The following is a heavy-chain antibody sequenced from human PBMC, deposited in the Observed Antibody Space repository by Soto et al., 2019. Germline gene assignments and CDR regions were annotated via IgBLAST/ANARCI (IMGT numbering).Heavy chain of an antibody. V-gene: IGHV1-2*01. Sequence: QVQLVQSGAEVKKPGASVNVSCKASGYTFTVYYMHWVRQAPGQGLAWMGWINPKSGGTMYPQKFQGRVTSTWDTSISTAYMALTRLRSDDTAVYYCARDLAKGGGSAGFDYWGQGTLVTVSS. CDR2: INPKSGGT. CDR1: GYTFTVYY. J-gene: IGHJ4*02. D-gene: IGHD1-26*01. CDR3: ARDLAKGGGSAGFDY.